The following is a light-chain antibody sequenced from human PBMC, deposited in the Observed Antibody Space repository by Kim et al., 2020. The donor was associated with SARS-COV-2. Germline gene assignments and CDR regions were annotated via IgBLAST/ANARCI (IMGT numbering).Light chain of an antibody. Sequence: QRVTTSWTGSSSNIGTGYCAHWDQLLPGTAPKLLTYGNSDRPSGVPDRFSGSKSGTSASLAITGLQAEDEADYYCQSYESSLSGSVFGGGPRLTVL. CDR2: GNS. V-gene: IGLV1-40*01. CDR1: SSNIGTGYC. J-gene: IGLJ3*02. CDR3: QSYESSLSGSV.